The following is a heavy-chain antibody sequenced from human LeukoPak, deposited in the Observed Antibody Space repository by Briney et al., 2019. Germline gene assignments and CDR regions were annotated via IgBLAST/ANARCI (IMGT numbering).Heavy chain of an antibody. CDR2: ISYDGSNK. V-gene: IGHV3-30*03. D-gene: IGHD2-2*01. CDR3: ARDPLHCSSTSCPTGDALDI. J-gene: IGHJ3*02. Sequence: GGSLRLSCGTSGFSFSAYGMHWVRQAPGKGLEWVAVISYDGSNKYYADSVKGRFTISRDNSKNTLYLQMNSLRAEDTAVYYCARDPLHCSSTSCPTGDALDIWGQGTMVTVSS. CDR1: GFSFSAYG.